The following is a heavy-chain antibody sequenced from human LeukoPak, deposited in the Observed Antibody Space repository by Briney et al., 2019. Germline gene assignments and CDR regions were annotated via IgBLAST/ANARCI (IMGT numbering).Heavy chain of an antibody. J-gene: IGHJ4*02. CDR1: GFTFSSYW. CDR3: AKSRGSYRWNYFDY. V-gene: IGHV3-74*01. Sequence: GGSLRLSCAASGFTFSSYWMFWVRQAPGKGLLWVSRIIGDGSSTSYAESVKGRFTISRDNSKNTLYLQMNSLRAEDTAVYYCAKSRGSYRWNYFDYWGQGTLVTVSS. CDR2: IIGDGSST. D-gene: IGHD3-16*02.